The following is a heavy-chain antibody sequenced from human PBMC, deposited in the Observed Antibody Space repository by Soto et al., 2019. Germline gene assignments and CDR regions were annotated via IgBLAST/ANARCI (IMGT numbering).Heavy chain of an antibody. CDR1: GVSISSSDYY. CDR3: VSGYPWVGFDY. J-gene: IGHJ4*02. Sequence: SETLSLTCTVSGVSISSSDYYWGWIRQPPGKGLEWIGNIHYGGSASYNPSLKSRVTISVDTSKNQVSLTLTSVTAADTAVYNCVSGYPWVGFDYWGQGTLVTVSS. CDR2: IHYGGSA. D-gene: IGHD5-18*01. V-gene: IGHV4-39*01.